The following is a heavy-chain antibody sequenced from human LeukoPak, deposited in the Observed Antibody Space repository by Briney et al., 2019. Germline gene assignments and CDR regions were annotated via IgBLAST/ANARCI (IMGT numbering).Heavy chain of an antibody. Sequence: PGGSLRLSCVASGFTFGAYTMNWVRQAPGEGLEWLSSISSTSTYIHYADSVKGRFTTSRDNAKVSLYLQVNSLRAEDTAMYYCARDYSSSSLRVMDYYYMDVWGRGTTVTVSS. V-gene: IGHV3-21*01. CDR3: ARDYSSSSLRVMDYYYMDV. D-gene: IGHD6-6*01. CDR2: ISSTSTYI. CDR1: GFTFGAYT. J-gene: IGHJ6*03.